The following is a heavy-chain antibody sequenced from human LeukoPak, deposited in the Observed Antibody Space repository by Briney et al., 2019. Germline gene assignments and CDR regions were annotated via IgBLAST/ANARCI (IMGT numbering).Heavy chain of an antibody. J-gene: IGHJ4*02. V-gene: IGHV1-3*01. CDR2: INAGNGNT. CDR1: GYTFTSYA. CDR3: ARLDCSGGSCYYLYFDY. D-gene: IGHD2-15*01. Sequence: ASVKVSCKASGYTFTSYAMHWVRQAPGQRLEWMGWINAGNGNTKYSQKFQGRVTITRDTSASTAYMELSSLRSEDTAVYYCARLDCSGGSCYYLYFDYWGQGTLVTVSS.